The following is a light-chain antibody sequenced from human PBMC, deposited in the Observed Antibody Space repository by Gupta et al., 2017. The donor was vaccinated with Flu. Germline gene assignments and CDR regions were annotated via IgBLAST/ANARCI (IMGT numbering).Light chain of an antibody. V-gene: IGKV3-11*01. CDR3: QHRNIWPIT. Sequence: PATLSLSPGERATLSCRASQSVGIYLAWYQQRPGQAPRLLIYDASNRATGIPARFSGGGSGTXFTLTIXSREPEDFAVYYCQHRNIWPITFGXGTKVEIK. CDR2: DAS. CDR1: QSVGIY. J-gene: IGKJ4*01.